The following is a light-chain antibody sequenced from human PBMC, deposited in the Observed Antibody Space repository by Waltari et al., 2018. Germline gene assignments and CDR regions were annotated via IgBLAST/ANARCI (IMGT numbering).Light chain of an antibody. CDR3: CSYAGSGTLV. J-gene: IGLJ2*01. CDR2: EVT. CDR1: SSAVGSYDL. V-gene: IGLV2-23*02. Sequence: QSALTQPASVSGSPGQSITITCTGTSSAVGSYDLVSWYQQHPVKAPKLMIYEVTKGPSGVSNRFSGSKSGNTASLTIFGLQAEDEADYYCCSYAGSGTLVFGGGTKVTVL.